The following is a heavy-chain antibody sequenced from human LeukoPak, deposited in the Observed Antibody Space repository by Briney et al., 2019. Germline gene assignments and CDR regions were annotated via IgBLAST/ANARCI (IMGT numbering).Heavy chain of an antibody. J-gene: IGHJ4*02. Sequence: SETLSLTCTVSGGSISSYYWSWLRQPPGKGLEGCGYIYYSGSTNYNPSLKSRVTISVDTSKNQFSLKLSSVTAADTAVYYCARVVGGGPYYFDYWGQGTLVTVSS. V-gene: IGHV4-59*01. CDR2: IYYSGST. D-gene: IGHD4-23*01. CDR3: ARVVGGGPYYFDY. CDR1: GGSISSYY.